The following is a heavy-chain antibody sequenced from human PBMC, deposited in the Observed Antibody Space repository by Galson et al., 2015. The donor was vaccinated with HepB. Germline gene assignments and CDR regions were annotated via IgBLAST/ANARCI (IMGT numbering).Heavy chain of an antibody. Sequence: SLRLSCAASGFTFSNYWMHWVRQAPGKGLVWVSRINSDGSSTTYADSVKGRFTISRDNAKNTLYLQMNSLRAEDTAVYYCARSPTVTKGLSYWGQGTLVTVSS. V-gene: IGHV3-74*01. CDR3: ARSPTVTKGLSY. CDR2: INSDGSST. J-gene: IGHJ4*02. CDR1: GFTFSNYW. D-gene: IGHD4-11*01.